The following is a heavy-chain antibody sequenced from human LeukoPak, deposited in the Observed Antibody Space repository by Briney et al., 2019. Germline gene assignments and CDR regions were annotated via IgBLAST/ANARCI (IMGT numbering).Heavy chain of an antibody. CDR3: ARRGDGGRSFDY. CDR1: GFTVSSSY. J-gene: IGHJ4*02. D-gene: IGHD4-23*01. Sequence: GSLRFSCAASGFTVSSSYMNWVRQAPGKGLEWVSLIYGGGSTYYADSVKGRFTISRDNSKNTLYLQMNSLRAEDTAVYYCARRGDGGRSFDYWGQGTLVTVSS. CDR2: IYGGGST. V-gene: IGHV3-53*01.